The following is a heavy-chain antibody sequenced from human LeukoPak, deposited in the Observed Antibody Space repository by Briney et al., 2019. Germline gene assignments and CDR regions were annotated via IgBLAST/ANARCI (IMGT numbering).Heavy chain of an antibody. CDR1: GYTFTSYA. Sequence: GASVKVSCKASGYTFTSYAMNWVRQAPGQGLDWMGWINTNTGNPTYAQGFTGRFVFSLDTSVSTAYLQISSLKAEDTAVYYCAIPVLGYCSGGSCCLDPWGQGTLVTVSS. D-gene: IGHD2-15*01. J-gene: IGHJ5*02. CDR3: AIPVLGYCSGGSCCLDP. V-gene: IGHV7-4-1*02. CDR2: INTNTGNP.